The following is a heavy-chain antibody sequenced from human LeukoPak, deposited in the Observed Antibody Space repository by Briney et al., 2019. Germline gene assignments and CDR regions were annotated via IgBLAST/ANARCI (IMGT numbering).Heavy chain of an antibody. CDR1: GFTFSSYA. CDR2: IKQDGSEK. V-gene: IGHV3-7*01. D-gene: IGHD2-2*01. CDR3: ARAPARHCSSTSCYGPPPYYMDV. J-gene: IGHJ6*03. Sequence: GGSLRLSCAASGFTFSSYAMSWVRQAPGKGLEWVANIKQDGSEKYYVDSVKGRFTISRDNAKNSLYLQMNSLRAEDTAVYYCARAPARHCSSTSCYGPPPYYMDVWGKGTTVTVSS.